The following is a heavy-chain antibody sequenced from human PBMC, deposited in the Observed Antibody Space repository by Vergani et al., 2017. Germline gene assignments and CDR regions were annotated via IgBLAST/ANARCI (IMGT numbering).Heavy chain of an antibody. CDR2: ISGSGGST. Sequence: VQLVESGGGVVQPGRSLRLSCAASGFTFTTYGMHWVRQAPGKGLEWVSAISGSGGSTYYADSVKGRFTISRDNSKNTLYLQMNSLRAEDTAVYYCAKDRLLFPNWXFDLWGRGTLVTVSS. V-gene: IGHV3-23*04. D-gene: IGHD2-21*02. CDR1: GFTFTTYG. CDR3: AKDRLLFPNWXFDL. J-gene: IGHJ2*01.